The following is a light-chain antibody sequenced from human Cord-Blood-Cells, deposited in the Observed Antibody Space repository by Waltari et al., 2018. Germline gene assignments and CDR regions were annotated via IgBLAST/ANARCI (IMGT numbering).Light chain of an antibody. CDR1: STEVGGSGY. CDR3: CSYAGSYTYV. J-gene: IGLJ1*01. V-gene: IGLV2-11*01. CDR2: GLR. Sequence: QYALTQPCPVSGSPEPFGNHCGTGTSTEVGGSGYVSWYPQHPGKAPTLMIYGLRERPSGVPDRFSGSKSGNTASLTSSGLQAEDEADYYCCSYAGSYTYVFGPGNKVTVL.